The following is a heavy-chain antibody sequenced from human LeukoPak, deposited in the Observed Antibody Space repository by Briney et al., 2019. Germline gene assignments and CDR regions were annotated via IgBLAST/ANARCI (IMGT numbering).Heavy chain of an antibody. Sequence: SGGSLRLSCAASGFTFSSYAMSWVRQAPGKGLEWVSTIGDTTYYADSVKSRFTISRDNSKNTLYLQMNSLRAEDTDVYYCAKSYYYGSGSNYMSFDCWGQGALVTVSS. CDR2: IGDTT. D-gene: IGHD3-10*01. J-gene: IGHJ4*02. V-gene: IGHV3-23*01. CDR1: GFTFSSYA. CDR3: AKSYYYGSGSNYMSFDC.